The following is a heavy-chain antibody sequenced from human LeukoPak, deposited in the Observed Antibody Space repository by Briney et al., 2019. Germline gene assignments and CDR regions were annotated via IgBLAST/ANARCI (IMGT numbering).Heavy chain of an antibody. J-gene: IGHJ4*02. Sequence: GGSLRLSCAASGFTFSTYAMSWVRQAPGKGLEWVSTVSGSDDSTYYTDSVKGRFTISRDNSRNTLYLQMYSLRADDTAVYYCATSYCGGNCYSTSAFWGQGTLVTVSS. V-gene: IGHV3-23*01. D-gene: IGHD2-21*02. CDR1: GFTFSTYA. CDR3: ATSYCGGNCYSTSAF. CDR2: VSGSDDST.